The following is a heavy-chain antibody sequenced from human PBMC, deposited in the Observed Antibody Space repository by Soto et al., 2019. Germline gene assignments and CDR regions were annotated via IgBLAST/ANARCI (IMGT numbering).Heavy chain of an antibody. CDR2: ISSSNSSNK. CDR1: GFTFSSYS. D-gene: IGHD2-15*01. V-gene: IGHV3-48*02. CDR3: ARGGDIVVVVAEYYYYYGMDV. Sequence: GGSLRLSCAASGFTFSSYSINWVRQAPGKGLEGVLYISSSNSSNKYYADFVKVRFTISRDNAKNSLYLQMNSLRDEDTAVYYCARGGDIVVVVAEYYYYYGMDVWGQGTTVTVSS. J-gene: IGHJ6*02.